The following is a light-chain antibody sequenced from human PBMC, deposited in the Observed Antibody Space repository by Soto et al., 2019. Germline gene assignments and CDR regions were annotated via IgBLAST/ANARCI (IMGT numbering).Light chain of an antibody. V-gene: IGLV2-14*01. Sequence: QSVLTQTASVSGSPGQSITISCRGTSRDVGGYNYVSWYQQHPGIAPKLMIYEVRHLPSGVSNRFSGSKSGNTASLTITGLQAEDEADYYCSSNTSSSRYLLGTGTKVTVL. CDR1: SRDVGGYNY. CDR2: EVR. J-gene: IGLJ1*01. CDR3: SSNTSSSRYL.